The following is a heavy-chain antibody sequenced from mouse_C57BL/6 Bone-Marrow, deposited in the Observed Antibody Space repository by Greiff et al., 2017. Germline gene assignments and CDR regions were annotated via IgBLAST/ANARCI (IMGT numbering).Heavy chain of an antibody. CDR2: INPYNGGT. J-gene: IGHJ2*01. CDR1: GYTFTDYY. V-gene: IGHV1-19*01. D-gene: IGHD2-3*01. Sequence: VQLKQSGPVLVKPGASVKMSCKASGYTFTDYYMNWVKQSHGKSLEWIGVINPYNGGTSYNQKFKGKATLTVDKSSSTAYMELNSLTSEDSAVYYCARSGDGYYDYFDYWGQGTTLTVSS. CDR3: ARSGDGYYDYFDY.